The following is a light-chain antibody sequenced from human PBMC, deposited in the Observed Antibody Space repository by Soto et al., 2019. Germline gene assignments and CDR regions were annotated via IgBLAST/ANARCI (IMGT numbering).Light chain of an antibody. V-gene: IGKV3-20*01. J-gene: IGKJ1*01. Sequence: ESVLTQSPGTLSLSPGERATLSCRASQTVRNNYLAWYQQKPGQAPRLLIYDASSRATGIPDRFSGGGSGTDFTLTINRLEPEDFAVYYCQQYGSSPGTFGQGTKVDIK. CDR1: QTVRNNY. CDR3: QQYGSSPGT. CDR2: DAS.